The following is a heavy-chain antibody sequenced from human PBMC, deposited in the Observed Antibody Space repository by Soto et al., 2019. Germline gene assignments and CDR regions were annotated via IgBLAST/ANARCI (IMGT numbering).Heavy chain of an antibody. CDR2: ISGSGGST. CDR3: AKPAYCGGDCFPGGGAFDI. CDR1: GFTFSSYA. Sequence: GGSLRLSCAASGFTFSSYAMSWVRQAPGKGLEWVSAISGSGGSTYYADSVKGRFTISRDNSKNTLYLQMNSLRAEDTAVYYCAKPAYCGGDCFPGGGAFDIWGQGTMVTVSS. D-gene: IGHD2-21*01. J-gene: IGHJ3*02. V-gene: IGHV3-23*01.